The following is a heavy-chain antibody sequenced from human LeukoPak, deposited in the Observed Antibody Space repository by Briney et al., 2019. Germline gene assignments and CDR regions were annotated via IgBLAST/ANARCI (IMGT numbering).Heavy chain of an antibody. Sequence: GGSLRLSCAASGFTFGSYEMNWVRQAPGKGLEWVSYISNSGSIIYYADSVKGRFTISRDNAKNSLYLQMNSLRADDTAVYYCARDSGYSYGYDYWGQGTLVTVSS. CDR3: ARDSGYSYGYDY. CDR2: ISNSGSII. J-gene: IGHJ4*02. D-gene: IGHD5-18*01. V-gene: IGHV3-48*03. CDR1: GFTFGSYE.